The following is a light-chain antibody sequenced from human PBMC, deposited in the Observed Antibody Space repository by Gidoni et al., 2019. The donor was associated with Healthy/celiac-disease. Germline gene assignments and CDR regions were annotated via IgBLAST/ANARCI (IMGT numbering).Light chain of an antibody. CDR3: QQYGSSPGT. J-gene: IGKJ1*01. CDR2: CAS. V-gene: IGKV3-20*01. CDR1: QSVSSSY. Sequence: DIVLTQSPGTLSLSPGERATLSCRASQSVSSSYLAWYQQKPGQAPRLLIYCASSRATGIPDRFSGSGSGTDFTLTISRLEPEDFAVYYCQQYGSSPGTFGQGTKVEIK.